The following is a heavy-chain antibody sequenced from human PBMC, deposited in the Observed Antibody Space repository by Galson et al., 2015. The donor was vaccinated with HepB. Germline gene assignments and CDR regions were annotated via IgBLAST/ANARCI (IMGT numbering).Heavy chain of an antibody. CDR3: ARGQRYDFWSGYPAIFDY. V-gene: IGHV3-66*01. J-gene: IGHJ4*02. CDR2: IYSGGST. Sequence: SLRLSCAASGFTVSSNYMSWVRQAPGKGLEWVSVIYSGGSTYYADSVKGRFTISRDNSKNTLYLQMNSLRAEDTAVYYCARGQRYDFWSGYPAIFDYWGQGTLVTVSS. D-gene: IGHD3-3*01. CDR1: GFTVSSNY.